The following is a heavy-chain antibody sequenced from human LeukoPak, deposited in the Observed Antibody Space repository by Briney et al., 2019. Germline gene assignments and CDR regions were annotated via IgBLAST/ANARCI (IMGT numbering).Heavy chain of an antibody. CDR3: ARARGYCSSTSCYPFGY. CDR2: IIPIFGTA. V-gene: IGHV1-69*05. Sequence: ASVKVSCKASGGTFSSYAISWVRQAPGQGLEWMGGIIPIFGTANYAQKFQGRVTMTRNTSISTAYMELSSLRSEDTAVYYCARARGYCSSTSCYPFGYWGQGTLVTVSS. CDR1: GGTFSSYA. J-gene: IGHJ4*02. D-gene: IGHD2-2*01.